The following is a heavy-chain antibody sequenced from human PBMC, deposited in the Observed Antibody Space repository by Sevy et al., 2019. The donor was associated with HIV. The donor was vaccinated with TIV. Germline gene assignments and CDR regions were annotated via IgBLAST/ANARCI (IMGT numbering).Heavy chain of an antibody. J-gene: IGHJ4*02. CDR3: ARTYYYGSGSYLLDY. CDR2: IYTSGRT. V-gene: IGHV4-61*02. D-gene: IGHD3-10*01. CDR1: GGSISSGSYY. Sequence: SETLSLTCTVSGGSISSGSYYWSWIRQPAGKGLEWIGRIYTSGRTNYNPSLKSRVTISVDTSKNQFSLKLSSVTAADTAVYYCARTYYYGSGSYLLDYWGQGTLVTVSS.